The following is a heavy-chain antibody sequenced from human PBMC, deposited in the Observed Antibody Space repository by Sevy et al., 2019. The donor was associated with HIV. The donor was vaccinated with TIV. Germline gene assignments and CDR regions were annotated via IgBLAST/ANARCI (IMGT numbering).Heavy chain of an antibody. CDR1: GFTFSVYS. CDR2: INSSFYI. J-gene: IGHJ6*02. D-gene: IGHD3-22*01. CDR3: AQEIGAKSHV. Sequence: GGSLRLSCAASGFTFSVYSMNWVRQAPGKGLEWVSSINSSFYINYADSVKGRFTISRDNAKNSLYLQMNGLRADDTAVYYCAQEIGAKSHVWGQGTTVTVSS. V-gene: IGHV3-21*06.